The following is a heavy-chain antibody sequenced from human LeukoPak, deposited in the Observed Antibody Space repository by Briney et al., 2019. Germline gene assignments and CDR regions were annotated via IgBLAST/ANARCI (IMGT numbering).Heavy chain of an antibody. CDR2: INSNGDDT. CDR1: GFTFNHYW. J-gene: IGHJ4*02. CDR3: ARDPGRSPDY. Sequence: GGSLRLSCAASGFTFNHYWMTWVRQAPGRGLEYVSAINSNGDDTYYVNSVKGRFTISRDNSKSTLYLQMGSLRAEDMAVYYCARDPGRSPDYWGQGTLVTVS. D-gene: IGHD1-26*01. V-gene: IGHV3-64*01.